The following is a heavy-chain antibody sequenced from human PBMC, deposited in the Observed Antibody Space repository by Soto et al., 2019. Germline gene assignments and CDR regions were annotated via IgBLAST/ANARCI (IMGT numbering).Heavy chain of an antibody. CDR2: IRVRNGDT. Sequence: QVQFVQSGAEVKEPGDSVKVSCRAAGYIFTSNDITWVRQAPGQGLEWMGWIRVRNGDTHYALKFRGRVTVTRDTSTSTAYMELRSLRSDDTAVYYCARESRTWVDGVIGPGDYWGQGTLVTVSS. CDR1: GYIFTSND. D-gene: IGHD3-10*01. V-gene: IGHV1-18*01. CDR3: ARESRTWVDGVIGPGDY. J-gene: IGHJ4*02.